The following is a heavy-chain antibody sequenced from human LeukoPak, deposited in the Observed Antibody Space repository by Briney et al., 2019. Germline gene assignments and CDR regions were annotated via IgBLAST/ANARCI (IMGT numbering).Heavy chain of an antibody. V-gene: IGHV1-69*04. J-gene: IGHJ4*02. Sequence: GSSVKVSCKASGGTFSSYAISWVRQAPGQGLEWMGRIIPILGIANYAQKFQGRVTITADKSTSTAYMELSSLRSEDTAVYYCARGTYGDYALDYWGQGTLDTVSS. CDR3: ARGTYGDYALDY. D-gene: IGHD4-17*01. CDR1: GGTFSSYA. CDR2: IIPILGIA.